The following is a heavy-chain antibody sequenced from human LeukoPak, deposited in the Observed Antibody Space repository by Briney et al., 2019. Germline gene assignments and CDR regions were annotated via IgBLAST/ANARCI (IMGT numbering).Heavy chain of an antibody. V-gene: IGHV4-4*02. J-gene: IGHJ3*02. D-gene: IGHD5-24*01. CDR3: ATNFRDGYNLDAFDI. CDR1: GGSISSSNW. CDR2: IYHSGST. Sequence: PSETLSLTCDVSGGSISSSNWWSWVRQPPGKGLEWIGEIYHSGSTNYNPSLKSRVTISVDKSKNQFSLKLSSVTAADTAVYYCATNFRDGYNLDAFDIWGQGTMVTVSS.